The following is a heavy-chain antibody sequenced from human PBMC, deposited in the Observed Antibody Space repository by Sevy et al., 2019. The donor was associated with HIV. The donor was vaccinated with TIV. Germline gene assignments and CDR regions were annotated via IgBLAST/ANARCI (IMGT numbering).Heavy chain of an antibody. J-gene: IGHJ4*02. CDR3: AREGCTKPHDY. Sequence: GGSLRLSCAASGFTFSKYSMSWVRQPPGKGLEWVSTLSFGCGEINYADSVMGRFTISSDNSKSSVYLQMNNLRPEDTAVYYCAREGCTKPHDYWGQGTLVSVSS. CDR2: LSFGCGEI. V-gene: IGHV3-23*01. CDR1: GFTFSKYS. D-gene: IGHD2-8*01.